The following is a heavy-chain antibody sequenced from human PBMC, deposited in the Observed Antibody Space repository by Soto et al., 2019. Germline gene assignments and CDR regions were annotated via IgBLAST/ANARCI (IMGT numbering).Heavy chain of an antibody. D-gene: IGHD3-22*01. CDR1: GGTFSSYT. V-gene: IGHV1-69*08. CDR2: IILILGIA. Sequence: QVQLVQSGAEVKKPGSSVKVSCKASGGTFSSYTISWVRQAPGQGPEWMGRIILILGIANYAQKFQGRVTITAKKSTSTACMELSCLRSDDTAVYYCAREVDSADYYDSSGHCFDYWGEGTLVTVSS. CDR3: AREVDSADYYDSSGHCFDY. J-gene: IGHJ4*02.